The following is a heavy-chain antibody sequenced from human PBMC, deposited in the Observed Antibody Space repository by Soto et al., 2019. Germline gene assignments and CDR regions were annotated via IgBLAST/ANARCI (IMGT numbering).Heavy chain of an antibody. V-gene: IGHV3-48*03. Sequence: GGSLRLSCAASGFTFSSYEMNWVRQAPGKGLEWVSYISSSGSTIYYADSVKGRFTISRDNAKNSLYLQMNSLRAEDTAVYYCARDTRVTTADYYYYHGMDVWGQGTTVTLSS. D-gene: IGHD4-17*01. CDR3: ARDTRVTTADYYYYHGMDV. CDR2: ISSSGSTI. CDR1: GFTFSSYE. J-gene: IGHJ6*02.